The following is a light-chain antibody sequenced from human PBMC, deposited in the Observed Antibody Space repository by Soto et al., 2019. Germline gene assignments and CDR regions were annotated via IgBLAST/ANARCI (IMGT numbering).Light chain of an antibody. Sequence: DIQLTQSPSSLSASVGDRVTITCRASQSISTYLNWYQQIPGKAPKLLIYAASTLHSGVPSRFSGGGSGTDFTLTISSLQPEDFATYFCQQGYSNPRTFGQGTKLEI. J-gene: IGKJ2*02. CDR2: AAS. CDR1: QSISTY. CDR3: QQGYSNPRT. V-gene: IGKV1-39*01.